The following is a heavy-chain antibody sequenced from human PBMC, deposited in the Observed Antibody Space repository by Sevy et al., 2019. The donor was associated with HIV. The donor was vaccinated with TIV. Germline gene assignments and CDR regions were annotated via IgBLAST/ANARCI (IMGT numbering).Heavy chain of an antibody. CDR1: GFTFSSYA. J-gene: IGHJ4*02. D-gene: IGHD6-13*01. CDR3: AGRVVRIAAAEPKDVDY. V-gene: IGHV3-23*01. Sequence: GSLRLSCAASGFTFSSYAMSWVRQAPGKGLEWVSAISGSGGSTYYADSVKGRFTISRDNSKNTLYLQMNSLRAEDTAVYYCAGRVVRIAAAEPKDVDYWGQGTLVTVSS. CDR2: ISGSGGST.